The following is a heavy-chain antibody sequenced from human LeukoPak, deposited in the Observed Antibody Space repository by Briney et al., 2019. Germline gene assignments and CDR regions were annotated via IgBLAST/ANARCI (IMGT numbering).Heavy chain of an antibody. J-gene: IGHJ4*02. CDR3: AKGHTYGMI. CDR1: GFTFGDFY. CDR2: ISMNGTDM. D-gene: IGHD5-18*01. V-gene: IGHV3-11*01. Sequence: GGSLRLSCAGSGFTFGDFYMTWLRQTPGKGPEWLSYISMNGTDMDYADSVRGRFTISRDNAKDTLYLQMNSLGAEHTAIYHCAKGHTYGMIWGQGTQVTVSS.